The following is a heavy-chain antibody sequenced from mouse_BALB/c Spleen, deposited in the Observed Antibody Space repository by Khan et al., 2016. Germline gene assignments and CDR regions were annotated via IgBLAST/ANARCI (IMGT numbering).Heavy chain of an antibody. CDR1: GFAFSSYD. CDR3: ARRDYGSSYKGFAY. CDR2: ISSGGSYT. Sequence: EVELVESGGGLVKPGGSLKLSCAASGFAFSSYDMSWVRQTPEKRLEWVATISSGGSYTYYPDSVKGRFTISRDNARNTLYLQMSSLRSEDTALSYSARRDYGSSYKGFAYWGQGTLVTVSA. D-gene: IGHD1-1*01. J-gene: IGHJ3*01. V-gene: IGHV5-9*02.